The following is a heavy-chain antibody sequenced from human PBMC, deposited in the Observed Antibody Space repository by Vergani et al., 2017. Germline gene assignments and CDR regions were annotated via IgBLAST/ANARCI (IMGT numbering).Heavy chain of an antibody. CDR3: ARRIVGASANDF. V-gene: IGHV1-18*04. J-gene: IGHJ4*02. Sequence: QVQLVQSGAEVKKPGASVKVSCKASGYTFINYGISWVRQAPGQGLEWMGWISSYNGNTNDAQNLQGRVTMTTDTSTSTAYLELRTLGSDDTAVYYCARRIVGASANDFWGQGTLVTVSS. CDR1: GYTFINYG. D-gene: IGHD1-26*01. CDR2: ISSYNGNT.